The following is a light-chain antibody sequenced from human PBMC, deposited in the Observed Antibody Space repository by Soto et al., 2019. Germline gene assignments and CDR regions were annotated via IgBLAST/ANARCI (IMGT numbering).Light chain of an antibody. Sequence: QSVLTQPPSVSGAPGQRVTISCTGSSSNIGAGYDVHWYQQLPGTGPKLLIYGNSNRPSGVPDRFSGSKSGTSASLAITGLQAEDEADYYCQSYDSSLRQVFGGGTKVTVL. V-gene: IGLV1-40*01. J-gene: IGLJ2*01. CDR2: GNS. CDR3: QSYDSSLRQV. CDR1: SSNIGAGYD.